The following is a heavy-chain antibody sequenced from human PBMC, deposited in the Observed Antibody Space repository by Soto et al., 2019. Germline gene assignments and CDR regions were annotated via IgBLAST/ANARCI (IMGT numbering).Heavy chain of an antibody. CDR3: ARGITMVRGDTNNWFDP. CDR2: IYYSGST. CDR1: GGSISSGGYY. J-gene: IGHJ5*02. V-gene: IGHV4-31*03. Sequence: SETLSLTCTVSGGSISSGGYYWSWIRQHPGKGLEWIGYIYYSGSTYYNPSLKSRVTISVDTSKNQFSLKLSSVTAADTAVYYCARGITMVRGDTNNWFDPWGQGTLVTVSS. D-gene: IGHD3-10*01.